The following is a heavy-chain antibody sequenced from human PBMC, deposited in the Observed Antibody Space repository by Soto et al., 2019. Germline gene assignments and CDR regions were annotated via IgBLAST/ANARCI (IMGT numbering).Heavy chain of an antibody. CDR1: GFSLSTSGVA. CDR3: AHKAQGPIYFHS. J-gene: IGHJ4*02. CDR2: IYWDDDK. Sequence: QITLKESGPTLVKPTQTLTLTCTFSGFSLSTSGVAVGWIRQPPGKALEWLALIYWDDDKRYSPSLRSRLTIXKXXSKNQVVLTMTNLDPVDTATYYCAHKAQGPIYFHSWGQGTLVTVSS. V-gene: IGHV2-5*02.